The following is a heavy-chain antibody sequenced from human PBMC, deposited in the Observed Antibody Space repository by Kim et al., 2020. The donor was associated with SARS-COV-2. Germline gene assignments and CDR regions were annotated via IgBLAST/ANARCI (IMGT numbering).Heavy chain of an antibody. V-gene: IGHV3-23*01. D-gene: IGHD3-3*01. Sequence: GGSLRLSCAASGFTFSSYAMSWVRQAPGKGLEWVSAISGSGGSTYYADSVKGRFTISRDNSKNTLYLQMNSLRAEDTAVYYCAKVGGGVITIFGVPTGGFWDYWGQGTLVTVSS. CDR3: AKVGGGVITIFGVPTGGFWDY. J-gene: IGHJ4*02. CDR1: GFTFSSYA. CDR2: ISGSGGST.